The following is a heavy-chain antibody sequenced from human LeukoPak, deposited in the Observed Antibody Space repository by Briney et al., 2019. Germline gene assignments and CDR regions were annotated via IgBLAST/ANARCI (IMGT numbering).Heavy chain of an antibody. CDR1: GGSISSGDFY. V-gene: IGHV4-30-4*01. CDR3: ARENGYGVSDC. CDR2: IYYSGST. D-gene: IGHD4-17*01. Sequence: PSETLSLTCTVSGGSISSGDFYWSWIRQPPGKGLEWIGYIYYSGSTYYNPSLKSRLTISVDTSKNQFSLDLSSVTVADTAVYFCARENGYGVSDCWGQGTLVAVS. J-gene: IGHJ4*02.